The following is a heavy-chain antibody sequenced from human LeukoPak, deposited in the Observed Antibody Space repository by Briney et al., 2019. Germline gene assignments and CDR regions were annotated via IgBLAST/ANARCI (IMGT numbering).Heavy chain of an antibody. D-gene: IGHD2-15*01. Sequence: QAGGALRLACAASGFTFSTYFMHWVRQAPDKGLEWVAFIRYEGNEKYYADSVKGRFTISRDNSKNTLYLQMNSLRAGDTAVYYCAKEGYCSGGSCYSPYYFDYWGQGTLVTVSS. V-gene: IGHV3-30*02. CDR1: GFTFSTYF. CDR2: IRYEGNEK. J-gene: IGHJ4*02. CDR3: AKEGYCSGGSCYSPYYFDY.